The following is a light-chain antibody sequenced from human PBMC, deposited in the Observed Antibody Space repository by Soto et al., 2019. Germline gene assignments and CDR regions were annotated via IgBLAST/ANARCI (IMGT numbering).Light chain of an antibody. Sequence: AIHMNHSPSSLSASVGERVTISCRASQGIGNALGWYQQKPGKPPKVLVYGASNLQSGVPPRFSGSGSGTDFTLAISSLQPEDSATYYCLQDINYPWTFGQGTKVDIK. CDR3: LQDINYPWT. V-gene: IGKV1-6*01. CDR1: QGIGNA. CDR2: GAS. J-gene: IGKJ1*01.